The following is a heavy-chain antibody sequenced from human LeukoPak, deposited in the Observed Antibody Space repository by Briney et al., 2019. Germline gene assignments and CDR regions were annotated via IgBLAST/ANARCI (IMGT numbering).Heavy chain of an antibody. Sequence: GGSLRLSCAASGFTFSSYWMNWARQAPGKGLEWVASIKQDGSEKYYVDSVKGRFTISRDNAKNSLYLQMNSLRAEDTAVYYCARRRGSYCFDYWGQGTLVTVSS. D-gene: IGHD1-26*01. J-gene: IGHJ4*02. CDR3: ARRRGSYCFDY. CDR1: GFTFSSYW. CDR2: IKQDGSEK. V-gene: IGHV3-7*01.